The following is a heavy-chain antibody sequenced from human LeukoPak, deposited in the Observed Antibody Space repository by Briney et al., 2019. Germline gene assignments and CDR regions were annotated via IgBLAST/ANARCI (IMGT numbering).Heavy chain of an antibody. V-gene: IGHV4-34*01. Sequence: SETLSLTCAVYGGSFSGYYWSWIRQPPGKGLEWIGEINHSGSTNYNPSLKSRVTISVDTSKNQFSLKLSSVTAADTAVYYCARHAHFWSGYYISYFDYWGQGTLVTVSS. CDR2: INHSGST. CDR3: ARHAHFWSGYYISYFDY. J-gene: IGHJ4*02. D-gene: IGHD3-3*02. CDR1: GGSFSGYY.